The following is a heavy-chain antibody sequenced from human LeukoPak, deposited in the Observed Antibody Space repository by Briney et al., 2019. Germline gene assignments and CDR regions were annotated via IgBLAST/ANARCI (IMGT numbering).Heavy chain of an antibody. V-gene: IGHV4-39*01. CDR2: IYYSGST. J-gene: IGHJ2*01. Sequence: SETLSLTCTVSVGSISSSSYYWGWIRQPPGKGLEWIGSIYYSGSTYYNPSLKSRVTISVDTSKNQFSLKPSSVTAADTAVFYCARRLYSYGHLKYWYFDLWGRGTLVTVYS. CDR3: ARRLYSYGHLKYWYFDL. CDR1: VGSISSSSYY. D-gene: IGHD5-18*01.